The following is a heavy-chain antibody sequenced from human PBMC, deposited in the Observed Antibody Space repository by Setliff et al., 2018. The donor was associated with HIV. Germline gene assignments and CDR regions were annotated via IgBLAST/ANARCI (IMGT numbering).Heavy chain of an antibody. CDR3: TRKKTGQFGAFNM. Sequence: SETLSLTCAVYGDSFSGSYWSWIRQSPGTGLEWIGEVNHNGGTNYNPSLKSRVAVSVDRFKNQFSLKLISVTAADTAVYYCTRKKTGQFGAFNMWGRGTLVTVSS. J-gene: IGHJ3*02. D-gene: IGHD7-27*01. CDR1: GDSFSGSY. V-gene: IGHV4-34*01. CDR2: VNHNGGT.